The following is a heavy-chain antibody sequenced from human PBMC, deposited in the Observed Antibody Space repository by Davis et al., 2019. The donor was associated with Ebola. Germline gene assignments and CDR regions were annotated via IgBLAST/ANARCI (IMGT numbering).Heavy chain of an antibody. CDR3: ARVPRYCSSTSCYYYGMDV. CDR2: ISAYNGNT. J-gene: IGHJ6*02. Sequence: AASVKVSCKASGYIFSNYDINWVRQAPGQGLEWMGWISAYNGNTNYAQKLQGRVTMTTDTSTSTAYMELRSLRSDDTAVYYCARVPRYCSSTSCYYYGMDVWGQGTTVTVSS. V-gene: IGHV1-18*01. D-gene: IGHD2-2*01. CDR1: GYIFSNYD.